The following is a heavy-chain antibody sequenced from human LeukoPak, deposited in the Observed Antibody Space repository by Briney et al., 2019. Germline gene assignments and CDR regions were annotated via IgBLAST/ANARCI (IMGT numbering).Heavy chain of an antibody. V-gene: IGHV2-5*02. CDR1: GFSLNTRGVG. Sequence: ESGPTLVNPTQTLTLTCTFSGFSLNTRGVGVGWIRQPPGRALEWLALIYWDDDRRYSPSLKSRLTITKDTSKNQVVLTMTNMDPVDTATYFCAHRKNYYDSSVFDNWGPGTLVTVSS. D-gene: IGHD3-22*01. CDR3: AHRKNYYDSSVFDN. CDR2: IYWDDDR. J-gene: IGHJ4*02.